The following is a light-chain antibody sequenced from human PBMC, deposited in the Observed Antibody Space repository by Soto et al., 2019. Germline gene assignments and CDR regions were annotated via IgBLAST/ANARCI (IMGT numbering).Light chain of an antibody. V-gene: IGLV2-14*03. CDR3: SSYITRSTNV. CDR1: SSDVGGYSY. J-gene: IGLJ1*01. CDR2: DVS. Sequence: QSVLTKPASVSGSPGQSITISCTGTSSDVGGYSYISWYQHNPGRAPKLMIYDVSNRPSGVSDRFSGSKSGNTASLTISRLQSEDKVDYYFSSYITRSTNVFGSGSNVTV.